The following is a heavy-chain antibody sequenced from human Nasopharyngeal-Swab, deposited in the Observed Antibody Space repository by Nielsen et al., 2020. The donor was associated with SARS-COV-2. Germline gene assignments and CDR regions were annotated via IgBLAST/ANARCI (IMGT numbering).Heavy chain of an antibody. D-gene: IGHD6-19*01. CDR1: GYTFTSYG. Sequence: ASVKVSCKASGYTFTSYGISWVRQAPGQGLEWMGWISAYNGNTNYAQKLQGRVTMTRDTSTSTVYMELSSLRSEDTAVYYCASKPSSGYSDYYYYGMDVWGQGTTVTVSS. V-gene: IGHV1-18*01. CDR2: ISAYNGNT. CDR3: ASKPSSGYSDYYYYGMDV. J-gene: IGHJ6*02.